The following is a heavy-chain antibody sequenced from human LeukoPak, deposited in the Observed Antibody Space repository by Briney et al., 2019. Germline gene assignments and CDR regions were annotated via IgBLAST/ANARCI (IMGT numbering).Heavy chain of an antibody. CDR3: AKANDYYDSSGYDY. CDR2: ISGSGGST. Sequence: GGSLRLSCAASGFTFSSYAMSWVRQAPGKGLEWVSAISGSGGSTYYADSVKGRFTISRDNSKNTLYLQMNNLRAEDTAVYYCAKANDYYDSSGYDYWGQGTLVTVSS. CDR1: GFTFSSYA. J-gene: IGHJ4*02. V-gene: IGHV3-23*01. D-gene: IGHD3-22*01.